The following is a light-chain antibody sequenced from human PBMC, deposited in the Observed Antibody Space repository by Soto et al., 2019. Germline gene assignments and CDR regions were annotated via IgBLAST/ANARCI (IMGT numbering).Light chain of an antibody. CDR2: DAC. CDR3: QQRSNWPPYT. V-gene: IGKV3-11*01. J-gene: IGKJ2*01. CDR1: QSVSSY. Sequence: EIVLTQSPATLSLSPGERATLSCRASQSVSSYLAWYQQKPGQAPRLLIYDACNRATGIPARFSGSGSGTAFTLTISSLEPEDCAVYYCQQRSNWPPYTFGQGTKLEIK.